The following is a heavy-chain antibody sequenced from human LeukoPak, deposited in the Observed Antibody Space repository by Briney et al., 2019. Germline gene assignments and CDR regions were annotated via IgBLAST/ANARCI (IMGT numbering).Heavy chain of an antibody. D-gene: IGHD5-24*01. CDR1: GYTFTSYD. CDR2: MNPNSGNT. CDR3: AREGRDGYNVDY. Sequence: ASVKVSCKASGYTFTSYDINWVRQATGQGLEWMGWMNPNSGNTGYAQKFQGRVTMTRNTSISTAYMELSSLRSEDTAVYYCAREGRDGYNVDYWGQGTLVTVSS. V-gene: IGHV1-8*01. J-gene: IGHJ4*02.